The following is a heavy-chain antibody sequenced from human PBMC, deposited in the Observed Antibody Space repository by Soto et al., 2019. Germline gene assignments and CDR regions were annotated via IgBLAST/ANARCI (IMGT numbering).Heavy chain of an antibody. V-gene: IGHV1-3*01. CDR1: GYTFTSYA. CDR3: ARDLGGWPDY. J-gene: IGHJ4*02. D-gene: IGHD2-15*01. CDR2: INAGNSDT. Sequence: ASVKVSCKASGYTFTSYATHWVRQAPGQRLEWMGWINAGNSDTTYSQKFQGRVTITSDTSASTAYMELSSLRSEDTAVYYCARDLGGWPDYWGQGTLVTVSS.